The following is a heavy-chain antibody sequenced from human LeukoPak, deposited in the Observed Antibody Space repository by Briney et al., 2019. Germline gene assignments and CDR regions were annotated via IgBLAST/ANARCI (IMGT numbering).Heavy chain of an antibody. CDR3: ARGDSGYFDY. D-gene: IGHD1-26*01. CDR1: GGTFSSYA. V-gene: IGHV1-69*13. CDR2: IIPIFGTA. J-gene: IGHJ4*02. Sequence: SVKVSCKASGGTFSSYAISWVRLDPGQGLEWMGGIIPIFGTANYAQKFQGRVTITADESTSTAYMELSSLRSEDTAVYYCARGDSGYFDYWGQGTLVTVSS.